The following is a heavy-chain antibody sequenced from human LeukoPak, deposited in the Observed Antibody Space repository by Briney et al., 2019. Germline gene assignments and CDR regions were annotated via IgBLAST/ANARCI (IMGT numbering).Heavy chain of an antibody. CDR1: GFTFSDYA. D-gene: IGHD3-3*01. J-gene: IGHJ4*02. V-gene: IGHV3-30-3*01. CDR2: ISDEGHQK. CDR3: ARVFLERLTSGYFDN. Sequence: GRSLRLSCAASGFTFSDYAMHWVRQGPGEGLEWVAVISDEGHQKYYGDSVKGRFTISRDNPKNTLYLQMNSLRDDDTAVYYCARVFLERLTSGYFDNWGQGTLVTVSS.